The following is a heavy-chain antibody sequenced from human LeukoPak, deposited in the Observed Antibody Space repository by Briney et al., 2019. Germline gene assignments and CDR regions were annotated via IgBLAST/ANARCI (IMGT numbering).Heavy chain of an antibody. V-gene: IGHV1-69*05. CDR3: AKVYSARTYAFDM. CDR1: GGTFSSYA. CDR2: IIPIFGTA. J-gene: IGHJ3*02. Sequence: GASVKVSCKASGGTFSSYAISWVRQAPGQGLEWMGGIIPIFGTANYAQMFQGRVTITTDESTSTAYMELSSLRSEDTAVYYCAKVYSARTYAFDMWGQGTVVSVSA. D-gene: IGHD6-6*01.